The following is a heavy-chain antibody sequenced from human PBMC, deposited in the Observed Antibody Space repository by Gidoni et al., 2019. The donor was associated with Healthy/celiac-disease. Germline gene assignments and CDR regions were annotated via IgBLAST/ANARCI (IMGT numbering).Heavy chain of an antibody. J-gene: IGHJ3*02. Sequence: QVQLQESGPGLVKPSQTLSLTCTVSGGSISSGGYYWSWIRQHPGKGLGLIWYIYYSGSTYYNPSLKSRVTISVDTSKNQFSLKLSSVTAADTAVYYCATASSGEGPDAFDIWGQGTMVTVSS. V-gene: IGHV4-31*03. D-gene: IGHD2-15*01. CDR3: ATASSGEGPDAFDI. CDR1: GGSISSGGYY. CDR2: IYYSGST.